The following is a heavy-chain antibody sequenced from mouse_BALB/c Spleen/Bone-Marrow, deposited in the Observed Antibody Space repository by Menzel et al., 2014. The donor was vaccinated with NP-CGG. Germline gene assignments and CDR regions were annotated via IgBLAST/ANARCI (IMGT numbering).Heavy chain of an antibody. CDR1: GFAFSSYD. V-gene: IGHV5-9*02. CDR3: ARRWLLPYAMDY. J-gene: IGHJ4*01. D-gene: IGHD2-3*01. CDR2: ISSGGSYT. Sequence: EVKVIESGGGLVKPGGSLKLSCAASGFAFSSYDMSWVRQTPEKRLEWVATISSGGSYTYYPDSVKGRFTISRDNARNTLCLQMSSLRSEDTALYYCARRWLLPYAMDYWGQGTSVTVSS.